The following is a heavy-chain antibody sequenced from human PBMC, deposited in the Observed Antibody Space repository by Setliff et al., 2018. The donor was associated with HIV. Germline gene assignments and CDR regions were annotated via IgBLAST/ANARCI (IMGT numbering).Heavy chain of an antibody. Sequence: ASVKVSCKASGYTFSDYDVAWVRQAPGQGLEWMGWISGYSGHTSYAQKIQGRVTMTTDTSTSTAYMELRSLRSDDTAVYFCAREHSTTWPYFDSWGQGTLVTVSS. J-gene: IGHJ4*02. CDR3: AREHSTTWPYFDS. V-gene: IGHV1-18*01. CDR2: ISGYSGHT. CDR1: GYTFSDYD. D-gene: IGHD6-13*01.